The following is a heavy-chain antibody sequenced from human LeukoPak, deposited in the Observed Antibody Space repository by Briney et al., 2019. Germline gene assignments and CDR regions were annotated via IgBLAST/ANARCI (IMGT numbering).Heavy chain of an antibody. V-gene: IGHV4-59*08. CDR3: ATNAGPAALDAVDI. Sequence: SETLSLTCTVSGDSISNHYWSWIRQPPGKGLEWIGYIHYSGSTEYNPSLKSRVTISLDSSKTQFSLKLSSVTAADTAVYYCATNAGPAALDAVDIWGQGTMVTVSS. J-gene: IGHJ3*02. CDR2: IHYSGST. CDR1: GDSISNHY. D-gene: IGHD2-2*01.